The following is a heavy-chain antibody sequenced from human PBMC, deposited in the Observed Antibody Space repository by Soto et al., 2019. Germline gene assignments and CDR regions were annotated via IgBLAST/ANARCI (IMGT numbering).Heavy chain of an antibody. D-gene: IGHD3-16*01. V-gene: IGHV3-64*01. CDR2: ISSDGGNT. J-gene: IGHJ3*02. CDR1: GFTFSSSA. CDR3: ARRGDVYYGFDI. Sequence: EVQLVESGGDLVQPGGSLRLSCAASGFTFSSSAMHWVRQAPGKGLEYVSPISSDGGNTYYANSVKGRFTISRDNSKNTLYLQMGSLRTEDMAVYYCARRGDVYYGFDIWGQGTMVTVSS.